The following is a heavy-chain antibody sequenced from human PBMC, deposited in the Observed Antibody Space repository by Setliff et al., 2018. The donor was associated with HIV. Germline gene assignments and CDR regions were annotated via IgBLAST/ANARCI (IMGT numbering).Heavy chain of an antibody. J-gene: IGHJ4*02. D-gene: IGHD3-10*01. CDR2: IDQDGSEK. CDR1: GFTFSTYW. CDR3: AGHHRG. Sequence: PGGSLRLSCAASGFTFSTYWMIWVRQAPGKGLEWVANIDQDGSEKNYVDSVKGRFTISRDNAENSLYLQLNSLRAEDTAVYYCAGHHRGWGQGTLVTVSS. V-gene: IGHV3-7*03.